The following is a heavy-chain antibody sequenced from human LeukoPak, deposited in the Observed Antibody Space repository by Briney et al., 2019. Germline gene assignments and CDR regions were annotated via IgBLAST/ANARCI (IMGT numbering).Heavy chain of an antibody. J-gene: IGHJ5*02. Sequence: SETLSLTCTVSGGSISSGSYYWSWIRQPAGKGLEWIGRIYTSGSTNYNPSLKSRVTISVDTSKNQFSLKLSSVTAADTAVYYCAKSLYGSGSYYNWFDPWGQGTLVTASS. V-gene: IGHV4-61*02. CDR2: IYTSGST. CDR1: GGSISSGSYY. CDR3: AKSLYGSGSYYNWFDP. D-gene: IGHD3-10*01.